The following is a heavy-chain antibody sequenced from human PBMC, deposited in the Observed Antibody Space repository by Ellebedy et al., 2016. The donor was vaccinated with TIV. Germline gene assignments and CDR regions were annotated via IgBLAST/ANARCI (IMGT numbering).Heavy chain of an antibody. CDR1: GFSFSSDS. CDR3: ARGLGPGPSDWFDP. D-gene: IGHD3/OR15-3a*01. CDR2: IGSNGFTT. V-gene: IGHV3-48*02. Sequence: GESLKISCAASGFSFSSDSVNWVRQAPGKGLEWIAYIGSNGFTTLYADSVKGRFTISRDFAKRSVYLQVNDLRDEDTAVYYCARGLGPGPSDWFDPWGQGTLVTVSS. J-gene: IGHJ5*02.